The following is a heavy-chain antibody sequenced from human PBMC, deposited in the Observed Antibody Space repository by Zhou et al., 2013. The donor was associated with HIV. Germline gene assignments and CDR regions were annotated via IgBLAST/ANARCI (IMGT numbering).Heavy chain of an antibody. CDR3: ARDRGGATCYRCMGAFDF. V-gene: IGHV1-69*12. D-gene: IGHD2-15*01. Sequence: QVQLVQSGAEVKKPGSSVKVSCKTSGGTFSNFAISWVRQAPGQGLEWMGGIIPIFGIAKYAQKFQGRVTITADASTSTIYMELRSLRSEDTGVYHCARDRGGATCYRCMGAFDFWGQGTMVTVSS. CDR2: IIPIFGIA. CDR1: GGTFSNFA. J-gene: IGHJ3*01.